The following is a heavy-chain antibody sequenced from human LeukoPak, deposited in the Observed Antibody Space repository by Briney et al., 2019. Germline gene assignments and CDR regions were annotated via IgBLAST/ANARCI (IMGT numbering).Heavy chain of an antibody. CDR2: ISSSSSAI. CDR1: GFIFSSYS. V-gene: IGHV3-48*04. J-gene: IGHJ4*02. D-gene: IGHD6-13*01. CDR3: ARDQLGEGFI. Sequence: SGGSLRLSCAVSGFIFSSYSMNWVRQAPGKGLEFVSYISSSSSAIHYADSVRGRFLISRDNAKNSLFLQMNSLRAEDTAVYYCARDQLGEGFIWGQGTLVTVSS.